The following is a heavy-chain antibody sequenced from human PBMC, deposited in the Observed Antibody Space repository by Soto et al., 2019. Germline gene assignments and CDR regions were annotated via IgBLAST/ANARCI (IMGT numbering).Heavy chain of an antibody. CDR2: IYYSGST. CDR1: GGSISSSSYY. D-gene: IGHD3-3*02. V-gene: IGHV4-39*01. Sequence: QLQLQESGPGLVKPSETLSLTCTVSGGSISSSSYYWGWIRQPPGKGLEWIGSIYYSGSTYYNPSLKSRVTISVDTSKNQFSLPLSSVTAADTAVYYCASPKIAFYNWFDPWGQGTLVTVSS. CDR3: ASPKIAFYNWFDP. J-gene: IGHJ5*02.